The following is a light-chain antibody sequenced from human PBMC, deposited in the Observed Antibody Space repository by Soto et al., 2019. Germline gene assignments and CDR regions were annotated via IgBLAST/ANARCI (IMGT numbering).Light chain of an antibody. V-gene: IGLV2-23*01. Sequence: QSALTQPASVSGSPGQSITISCTGTSSDVGTYNVVSWYRQHPGKAPELMIYEATKRPSGVSNRFSGSKSGNTASLTISGIQAEDEADYFCCSYAGSFTYVFGTGTKLTVL. J-gene: IGLJ1*01. CDR3: CSYAGSFTYV. CDR1: SSDVGTYNV. CDR2: EAT.